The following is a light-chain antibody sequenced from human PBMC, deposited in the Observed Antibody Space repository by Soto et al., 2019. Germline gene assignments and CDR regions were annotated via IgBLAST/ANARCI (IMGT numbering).Light chain of an antibody. CDR3: QQYNDWPLT. CDR2: GES. CDR1: QSLGSN. V-gene: IGKV3-15*01. J-gene: IGKJ4*01. Sequence: EIVMTQSPATLSVSPGERVTLSCRASQSLGSNLAWYQQKPGQTPRLLIYGESTRATGIPDRFTCSGSGTEFNLTISSLQSEDFAVYYCQQYNDWPLTIGGGTKVEIK.